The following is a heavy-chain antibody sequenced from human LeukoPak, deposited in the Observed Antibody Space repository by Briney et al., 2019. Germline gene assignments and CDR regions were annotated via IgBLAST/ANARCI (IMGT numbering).Heavy chain of an antibody. J-gene: IGHJ4*02. CDR1: GGSISSYY. CDR2: IYYSGST. CDR3: ARDEYGSGTS. Sequence: PSGTLSLTCTVSGGSISSYYWSWIRQPPGKGLEWIGYIYYSGSTNYNPSLKSRVTISVDTSKNQFSLKLSSVTAADTAVYYCARDEYGSGTSWGQGTLVTVSS. V-gene: IGHV4-59*01. D-gene: IGHD3-10*01.